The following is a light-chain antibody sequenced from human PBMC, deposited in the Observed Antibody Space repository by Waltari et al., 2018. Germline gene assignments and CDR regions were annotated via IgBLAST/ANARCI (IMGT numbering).Light chain of an antibody. CDR3: TARESSGNLRV. V-gene: IGLV3-19*01. Sequence: SSELTQDPAVSVALGQTVRITCQGDSLGRYYASWYQQEPGQGPVLVIYGKNNRPSGIRDRFAGSSSGNAASLTISGAQAADEADYYCTARESSGNLRVFGGGIQLAV. CDR2: GKN. J-gene: IGLJ3*02. CDR1: SLGRYY.